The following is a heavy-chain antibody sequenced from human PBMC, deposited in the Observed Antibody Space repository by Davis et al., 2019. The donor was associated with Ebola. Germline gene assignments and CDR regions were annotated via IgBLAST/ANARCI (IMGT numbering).Heavy chain of an antibody. J-gene: IGHJ6*04. CDR2: INPDGSFT. V-gene: IGHV3-74*01. CDR3: ARNPSSTDSYASGSLFYYWYGMDV. Sequence: PGGSLRLSCVASGFTFSSYWMNWVRQAPGKGLVWVSRINPDGSFTDYADSVKGRFSISRDSTSNTLYLQMNGLRAEDTAVYYCARNPSSTDSYASGSLFYYWYGMDVWGKGTTVTVSS. CDR1: GFTFSSYW. D-gene: IGHD3-16*01.